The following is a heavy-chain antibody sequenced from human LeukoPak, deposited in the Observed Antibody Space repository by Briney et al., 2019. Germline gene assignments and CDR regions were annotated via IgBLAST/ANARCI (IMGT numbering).Heavy chain of an antibody. V-gene: IGHV4-4*07. D-gene: IGHD3-3*01. Sequence: SETLSLTCTVSGGSISSYYWSWIRQPAGKGLEWIGRIYTSGSTNYNPSLKSRATISIDKSKNHFSLNLSSVTAADTAVYYCARHNTIFGVLVPLDYWGQGTLVTVSS. CDR2: IYTSGST. CDR3: ARHNTIFGVLVPLDY. J-gene: IGHJ4*02. CDR1: GGSISSYY.